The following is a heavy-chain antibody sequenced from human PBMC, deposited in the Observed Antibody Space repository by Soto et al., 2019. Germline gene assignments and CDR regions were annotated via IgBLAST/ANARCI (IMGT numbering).Heavy chain of an antibody. CDR2: IYYSGST. D-gene: IGHD3-9*01. CDR1: GCNIIDYG. Sequence: SVIQSQTNTFFGCNIIDYGGSWIRQTRGEGLGWLGYIYYSGSTNYNPSLKSRVTMSVDTSKNQFSLKLSSVTAADTAVYYCASSRNRLGLRYFDWFPIHDGMDVRGQGTTVTVSS. J-gene: IGHJ6*02. V-gene: IGHV4-59*12. CDR3: ASSRNRLGLRYFDWFPIHDGMDV.